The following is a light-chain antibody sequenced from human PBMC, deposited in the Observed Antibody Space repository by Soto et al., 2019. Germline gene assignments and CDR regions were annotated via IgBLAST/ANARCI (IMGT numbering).Light chain of an antibody. V-gene: IGKV1-17*02. Sequence: DIQMTQSPSSLSASVGDSVTITCRPSQDIRNDLGWFQVKPGKAPKSLIYAASRLQSGVPSRFSGSGSETKFSHTIINLQPEDFATYFCVQYNIYPWTFGQGTKVEI. CDR3: VQYNIYPWT. J-gene: IGKJ1*01. CDR2: AAS. CDR1: QDIRND.